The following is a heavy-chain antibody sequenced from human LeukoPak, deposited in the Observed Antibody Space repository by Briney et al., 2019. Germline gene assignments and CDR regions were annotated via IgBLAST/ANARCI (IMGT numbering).Heavy chain of an antibody. J-gene: IGHJ5*02. D-gene: IGHD6-13*01. CDR1: GYTFTSYG. CDR2: ISAYNGNT. CDR3: ARDGQQLDTNWFDP. Sequence: ASVKVSCKASGYTFTSYGIIWVRQAPGQGLEWMGWISAYNGNTNYAQKLQGRVTMTTDTSTSTAYMELRSLRSDDTAVYYCARDGQQLDTNWFDPWGQGTLVTVSS. V-gene: IGHV1-18*01.